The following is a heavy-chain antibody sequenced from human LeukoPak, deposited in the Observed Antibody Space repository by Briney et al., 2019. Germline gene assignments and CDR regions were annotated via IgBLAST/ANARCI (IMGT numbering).Heavy chain of an antibody. J-gene: IGHJ6*03. CDR1: GFNFNTYW. CDR3: ARDGVLMVRGVRVLDYYHYYMDV. CDR2: IKQDGSEK. V-gene: IGHV3-7*01. D-gene: IGHD3-10*01. Sequence: PGGSLRPSCAASGFNFNTYWMSWVRQAPGKGLEWVANIKQDGSEKYYVDSVKGRFTISRDNAKNSLYPQMNSLRGEDTAVYYCARDGVLMVRGVRVLDYYHYYMDVWGKGTTVTISS.